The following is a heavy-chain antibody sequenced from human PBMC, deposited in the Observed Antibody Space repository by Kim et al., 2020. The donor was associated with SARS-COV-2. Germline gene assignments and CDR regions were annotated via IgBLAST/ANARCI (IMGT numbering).Heavy chain of an antibody. Sequence: ASVKVSCKASGFTFSDYGITWVRQAPGQGLEWMCWISAYNGNRNIAQKFQGRVTMTTDTSTSTAYMELRSLRSDDTAIYYCARDDSGKNYSPLDYWGQGTVVTVSS. CDR1: GFTFSDYG. D-gene: IGHD1-26*01. CDR3: ARDDSGKNYSPLDY. J-gene: IGHJ4*02. V-gene: IGHV1-18*01. CDR2: ISAYNGNR.